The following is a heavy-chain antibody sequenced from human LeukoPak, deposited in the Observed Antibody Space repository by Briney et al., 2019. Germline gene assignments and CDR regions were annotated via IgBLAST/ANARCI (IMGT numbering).Heavy chain of an antibody. Sequence: SETLSLTCTVSGGPISSYYWSWIQQPPGKGLEWIGYIYYSGSTNYNPSLRGRVTISLDTSKKQFSLKVNSVTAADTAVYYCARETYDSSGYYIDYWGQGTLVTVSS. V-gene: IGHV4-59*01. J-gene: IGHJ4*02. CDR2: IYYSGST. CDR3: ARETYDSSGYYIDY. D-gene: IGHD3-22*01. CDR1: GGPISSYY.